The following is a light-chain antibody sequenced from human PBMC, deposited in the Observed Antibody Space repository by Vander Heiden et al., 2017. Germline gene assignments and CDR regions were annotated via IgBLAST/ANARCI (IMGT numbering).Light chain of an antibody. CDR3: QQNDRYSPT. J-gene: IGKJ1*01. Sequence: DIQMTQSTSTLSASIGDRITITCRASQDIDIWLAWYKQKPGQAPKLLIYAASTPESGVPSRCSGSGSGTVFTLTISSLQPDDAATYFCQQNDRYSPTFGQGNKVEI. V-gene: IGKV1-5*03. CDR1: QDIDIW. CDR2: AAS.